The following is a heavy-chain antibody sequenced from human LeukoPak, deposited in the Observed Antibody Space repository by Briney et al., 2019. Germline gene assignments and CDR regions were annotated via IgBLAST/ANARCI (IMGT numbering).Heavy chain of an antibody. V-gene: IGHV3-21*01. Sequence: GGSLRLSCTASGLTFDDYAMHWVRQAPGKGLEWVSLISSDGSYIYYADSVRGRFTISRDNAKNSLYLQMNSLRAEDTAVYFCATPHYCSGSSCCFGYWGQGTLVTVSS. CDR2: ISSDGSYI. CDR1: GLTFDDYA. D-gene: IGHD2-15*01. CDR3: ATPHYCSGSSCCFGY. J-gene: IGHJ4*03.